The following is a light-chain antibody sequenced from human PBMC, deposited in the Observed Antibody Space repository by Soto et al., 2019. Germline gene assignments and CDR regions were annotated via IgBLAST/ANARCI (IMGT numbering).Light chain of an antibody. CDR1: QDISNS. V-gene: IGKV1-33*01. CDR3: QHYNNLPPT. CDR2: DAY. J-gene: IGKJ3*01. Sequence: DIKMTQSPSSLSASVGDRVTISCQASQDISNSLNWYQQKPGKAPELLIYDAYNLETGVPSRFSGSGTGTDFTITINRLQPEDIATYYCQHYNNLPPTFGPGTNIDIK.